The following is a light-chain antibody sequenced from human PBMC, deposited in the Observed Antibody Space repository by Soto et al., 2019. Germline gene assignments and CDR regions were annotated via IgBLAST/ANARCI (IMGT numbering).Light chain of an antibody. CDR3: TAWDTSLTGHLV. CDR2: SND. J-gene: IGLJ2*01. CDR1: TSNIGSHS. V-gene: IGLV1-44*01. Sequence: QSALTQPPSASGAPGQTVTISCSGTTSNIGSHSVNWYRQLPGTAPKVVMFSNDERPSGVPDRFSGSKSGTSASLTITGLQSEDEADYYCTAWDTSLTGHLVFGGGTKLTVL.